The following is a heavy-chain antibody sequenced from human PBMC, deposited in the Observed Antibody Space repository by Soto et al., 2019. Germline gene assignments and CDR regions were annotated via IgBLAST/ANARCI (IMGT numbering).Heavy chain of an antibody. CDR3: AKDLKSDFPRVWGLAH. V-gene: IGHV3-9*01. Sequence: EVQLVESGGGVVQLGRSLRLSCAASGFPFDDHAMHWVRQVPGKGLEWVSGISWSSDDVGYVDSVKGRFTISRDNVMNFLYLQMDSLTTDDTAVYFCAKDLKSDFPRVWGLAHWGQGALVTVSS. J-gene: IGHJ4*02. D-gene: IGHD7-27*01. CDR1: GFPFDDHA. CDR2: ISWSSDDV.